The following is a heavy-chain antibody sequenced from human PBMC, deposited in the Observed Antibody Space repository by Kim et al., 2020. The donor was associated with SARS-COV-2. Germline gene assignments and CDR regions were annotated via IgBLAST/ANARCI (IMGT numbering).Heavy chain of an antibody. J-gene: IGHJ4*02. CDR1: GFTFSSYA. CDR3: AKDPYYDILTGQTGEFYFDY. V-gene: IGHV3-23*01. CDR2: ISGSGGST. D-gene: IGHD3-9*01. Sequence: GGSLRLSCAASGFTFSSYAMSWVRQAPGKGLEWVSAISGSGGSTYYADSVKGRFTISRDNSKNTLYLQMNSLRAEDTAVYYCAKDPYYDILTGQTGEFYFDYWGQGTLVTVSS.